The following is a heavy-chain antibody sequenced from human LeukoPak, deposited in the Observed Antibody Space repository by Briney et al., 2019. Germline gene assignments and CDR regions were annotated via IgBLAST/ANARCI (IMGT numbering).Heavy chain of an antibody. Sequence: ASVKVSFKASGYTFSSYYMHWVRQAPGQGLEWMAVINPSGGITKYAQKFQGRVTMTRDTSTSTVYMELSSLGSEDTAVYYCAREQGGGIFDYWGQGTLVTVSS. CDR3: AREQGGGIFDY. J-gene: IGHJ4*02. D-gene: IGHD3-16*01. V-gene: IGHV1-46*01. CDR2: INPSGGIT. CDR1: GYTFSSYY.